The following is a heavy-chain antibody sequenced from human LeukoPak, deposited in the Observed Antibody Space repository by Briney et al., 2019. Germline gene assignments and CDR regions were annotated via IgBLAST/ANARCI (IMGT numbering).Heavy chain of an antibody. V-gene: IGHV1-2*02. CDR1: GYTFTNYY. CDR2: MNPSTGGT. D-gene: IGHD3-9*01. Sequence: ASVKVSCKASGYTFTNYYVHWVRQAPGQGLEWMGWMNPSTGGTTYAQKFQGRVTMTRDKSISTAYMELRRLGSDDTAVYYCARGDWSPLDYWGQGSLVTVSS. CDR3: ARGDWSPLDY. J-gene: IGHJ4*02.